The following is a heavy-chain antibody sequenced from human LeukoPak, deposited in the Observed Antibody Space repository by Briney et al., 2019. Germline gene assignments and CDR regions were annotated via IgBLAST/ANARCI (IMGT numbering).Heavy chain of an antibody. CDR2: IKQDGSER. Sequence: GGSLRLSRAASGFTFSRYWMSWVRQAPGKRLEWVANIKQDGSERHYVDSVKGRFTISRDDSKNTLYLQMDSLKAEDTAVYYCLRDPRDSSGSYDLFDPWGQGALVTVSS. D-gene: IGHD3-22*01. CDR1: GFTFSRYW. CDR3: LRDPRDSSGSYDLFDP. V-gene: IGHV3-7*01. J-gene: IGHJ5*02.